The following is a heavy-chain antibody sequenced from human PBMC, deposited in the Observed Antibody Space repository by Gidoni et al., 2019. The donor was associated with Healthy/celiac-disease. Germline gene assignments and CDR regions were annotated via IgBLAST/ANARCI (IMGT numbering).Heavy chain of an antibody. J-gene: IGHJ5*02. D-gene: IGHD6-13*01. CDR2: INHSGST. Sequence: QVQLQQWGAGLLKPSETLSLTRAVYGGSFSGYYWSWIRQPPGKGLEWIGEINHSGSTNYNPSLKSRVTISVDTSKNQFSLKLSSVTAADTAVYYCARKYSSSWYGLRNWFDPWGQGTLVTVSS. CDR3: ARKYSSSWYGLRNWFDP. V-gene: IGHV4-34*01. CDR1: GGSFSGYY.